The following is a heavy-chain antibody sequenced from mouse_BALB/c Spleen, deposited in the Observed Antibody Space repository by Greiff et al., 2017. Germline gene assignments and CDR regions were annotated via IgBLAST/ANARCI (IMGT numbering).Heavy chain of an antibody. V-gene: IGHV5-9-4*01. D-gene: IGHD2-14*01. Sequence: EVQLQQSGGGLVKPGGSLKLSCAASGFTFSSYAMSWVRQSPEKRLEWVAEISSGGSYTYYPDTVTGRFTISRDNAKNTLYLEMSSLRSEDTAMYYCARVGVRRDYYAMDYWGQGTSVTVSS. CDR1: GFTFSSYA. CDR3: ARVGVRRDYYAMDY. CDR2: ISSGGSYT. J-gene: IGHJ4*01.